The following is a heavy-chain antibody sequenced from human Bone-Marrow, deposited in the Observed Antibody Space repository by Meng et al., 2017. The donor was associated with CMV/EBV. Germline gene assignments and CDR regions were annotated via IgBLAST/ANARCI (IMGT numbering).Heavy chain of an antibody. CDR1: GGSVSSGSYY. V-gene: IGHV4-61*01. J-gene: IGHJ6*02. D-gene: IGHD2-2*01. Sequence: SETLSLTCTVSGGSVSSGSYYWSWIRQPPGKGLEWIGYIYYSGSTNYNPSLKSRVTISVDTSKNQFSLKLSSVTAADTAVYYCARDTHIVVVPAAIYYYYGMDVWGQGTTVTV. CDR2: IYYSGST. CDR3: ARDTHIVVVPAAIYYYYGMDV.